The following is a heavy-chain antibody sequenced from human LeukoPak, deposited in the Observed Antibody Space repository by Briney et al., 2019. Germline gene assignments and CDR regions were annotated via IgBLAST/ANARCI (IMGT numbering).Heavy chain of an antibody. Sequence: GGSLRISCAASGFTFSTYAMSWVRQVPGKGLEWVSGISNTAGFTYYADSVKGRFTISRDNSKNTLYLQMNSLRAEDTAVYYCARASMVRGADYYYYYMDVWGKGTTVTVSS. CDR1: GFTFSTYA. D-gene: IGHD3-10*01. CDR3: ARASMVRGADYYYYYMDV. V-gene: IGHV3-23*01. J-gene: IGHJ6*03. CDR2: ISNTAGFT.